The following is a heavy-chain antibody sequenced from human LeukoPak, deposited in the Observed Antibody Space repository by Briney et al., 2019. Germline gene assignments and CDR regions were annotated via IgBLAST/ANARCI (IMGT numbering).Heavy chain of an antibody. Sequence: PSETLSLTCTVSGDSISSTSYYWGWIRQPPGKGLEWIGTIYYSGRTYYNPSLKSRVTIFVDTAKNQVSLKLSSVSAADTAVYCCARANYDILTGYPLPIFDYWGQGTLVTVSS. CDR3: ARANYDILTGYPLPIFDY. D-gene: IGHD3-9*01. CDR1: GDSISSTSYY. CDR2: IYYSGRT. V-gene: IGHV4-39*01. J-gene: IGHJ4*02.